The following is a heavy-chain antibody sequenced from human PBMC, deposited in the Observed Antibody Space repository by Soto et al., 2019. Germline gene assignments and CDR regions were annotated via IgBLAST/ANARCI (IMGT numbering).Heavy chain of an antibody. CDR3: ARYGSGSSVWFDP. Sequence: PSETLSLTCTVSGGSMSNFYWSWIRQFPGKGLEWIGYIHNSGNTNYNPSLKSRVTISVDTSKNQFSLKLSSVTAADTAVYYCARYGSGSSVWFDPWGQGTLVTVSS. J-gene: IGHJ5*02. V-gene: IGHV4-59*01. CDR2: IHNSGNT. D-gene: IGHD3-10*01. CDR1: GGSMSNFY.